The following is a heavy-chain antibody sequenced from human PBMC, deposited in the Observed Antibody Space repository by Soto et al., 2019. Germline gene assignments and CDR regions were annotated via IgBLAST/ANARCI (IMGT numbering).Heavy chain of an antibody. CDR3: ASVREDRVPTPPPTLDP. CDR2: IYSGGST. V-gene: IGHV3-53*01. CDR1: RFTVSSNY. Sequence: GGPLRLSCAASRFTVSSNYMSWVRQAPGKGLEWVSVIYSGGSTYYADSVKGRFTISRDNSKNTLYLQMHSLRAEDTAVYYFASVREDRVPTPPPTLDPWGQGTLVTVSS. J-gene: IGHJ5*02. D-gene: IGHD5-12*01.